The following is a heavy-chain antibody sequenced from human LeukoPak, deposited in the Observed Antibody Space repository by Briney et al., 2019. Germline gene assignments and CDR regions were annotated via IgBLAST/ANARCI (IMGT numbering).Heavy chain of an antibody. CDR2: ISDYNGNT. V-gene: IGHV1-18*01. D-gene: IGHD4-11*01. Sequence: GASVKVSCKASGYTFTSYGISWVRQAPGQGLEWMGWISDYNGNTNYALKLQGRVTMTTDTSTSTAYMELRSLRSDDTAVYYCARDLYRDSLPVSWFDPWGQGTLVTVSS. J-gene: IGHJ5*02. CDR3: ARDLYRDSLPVSWFDP. CDR1: GYTFTSYG.